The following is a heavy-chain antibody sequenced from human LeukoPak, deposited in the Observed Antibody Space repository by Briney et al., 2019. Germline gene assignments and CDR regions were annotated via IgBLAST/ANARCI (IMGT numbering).Heavy chain of an antibody. V-gene: IGHV3-53*01. CDR3: AGGTGGYSYGYYY. CDR2: IYSGGST. CDR1: GFTFSNAW. D-gene: IGHD5-18*01. J-gene: IGHJ4*02. Sequence: TGGSLRLSCAASGFTFSNAWMSWVRQAPGKGLEWLSVIYSGGSTSYADSVKGRFAISRDDSKNTLYLQMSSLRAEDTVVYYCAGGTGGYSYGYYYWGQGTLVTVSS.